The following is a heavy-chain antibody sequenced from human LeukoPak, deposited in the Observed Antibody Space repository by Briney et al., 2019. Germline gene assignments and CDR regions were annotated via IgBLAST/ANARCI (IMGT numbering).Heavy chain of an antibody. J-gene: IGHJ6*02. CDR2: ISSSSSYI. CDR1: GFTFSSYS. V-gene: IGHV3-21*01. D-gene: IGHD6-13*01. CDR3: ARDADSSSWSMYYYYGMDV. Sequence: GGSLRLSCAASGFTFSSYSMNWVRQAPGKGLEWVSSISSSSSYIYYADSVKGRFTISRDNAKNSLYLQMNSLGAEDTAVYYCARDADSSSWSMYYYYGMDVWGQGTTVTVSS.